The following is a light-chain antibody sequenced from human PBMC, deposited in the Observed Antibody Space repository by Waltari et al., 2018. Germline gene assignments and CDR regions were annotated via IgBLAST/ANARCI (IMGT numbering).Light chain of an antibody. CDR1: QTVRTTY. CDR2: GAS. Sequence: EIVLTQSPGTLSLSPGERATLSCRASQTVRTTYLAWYQQKPGQAPTLLIYGASSRATGIPDRFSGSGSGTDFTLTISSLQPEDFATYYCQQLNSYPLTFGGGTKVEIK. J-gene: IGKJ4*01. V-gene: IGKV3-20*01. CDR3: QQLNSYPLT.